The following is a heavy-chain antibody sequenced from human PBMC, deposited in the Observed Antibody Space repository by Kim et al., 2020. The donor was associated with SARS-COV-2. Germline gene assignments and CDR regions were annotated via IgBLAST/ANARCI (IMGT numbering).Heavy chain of an antibody. CDR1: GFTFGDYA. Sequence: GGSLRLSCTASGFTFGDYAMSWFRQAPGKGLEWVGFIRSKAYGGTTEYAASVKGRFTISRDDSKSIAYLQMNSLKTEDTAVYYCTRDLEGKSLRYFDYYWGQGTLVTVSS. CDR3: TRDLEGKSLRYFDYY. J-gene: IGHJ4*02. V-gene: IGHV3-49*03. D-gene: IGHD3-9*01. CDR2: IRSKAYGGTT.